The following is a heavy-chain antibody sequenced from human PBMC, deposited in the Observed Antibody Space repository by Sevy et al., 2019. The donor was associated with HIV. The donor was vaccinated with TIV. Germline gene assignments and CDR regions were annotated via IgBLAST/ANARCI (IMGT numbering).Heavy chain of an antibody. CDR1: GFTFSSYA. CDR2: ISYDGSNK. CDR3: ARDIVVEVAATPSWGYYYYYGMDV. D-gene: IGHD2-15*01. V-gene: IGHV3-30-3*01. Sequence: GGSLRLSCAASGFTFSSYAMHWVRQAPGKGLEWVAVISYDGSNKYYADSVKGRFTISRDNSKNTLYLQMNSLRAEDTTVYYCARDIVVEVAATPSWGYYYYYGMDVWGQGTTVTVSS. J-gene: IGHJ6*02.